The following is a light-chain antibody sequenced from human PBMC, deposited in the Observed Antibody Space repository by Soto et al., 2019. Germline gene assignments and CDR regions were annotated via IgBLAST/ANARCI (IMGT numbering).Light chain of an antibody. J-gene: IGKJ2*01. CDR2: TAS. V-gene: IGKV1-9*01. CDR1: QGISSY. Sequence: DIQLTQSPSFLSASVGDRVTITCRASQGISSYLAWYQQKPGKAPNLLIYTASTLQSGVPSRCSGSGSGTAFTRTISSLQPEDFATYYCQQLNSYPYTFGQGTGLESK. CDR3: QQLNSYPYT.